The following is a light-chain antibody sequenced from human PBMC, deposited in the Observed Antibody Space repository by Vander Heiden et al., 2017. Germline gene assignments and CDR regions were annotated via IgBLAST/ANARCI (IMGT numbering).Light chain of an antibody. CDR1: QSVLYSSNNKNY. CDR3: QQYYSISWT. CDR2: WAS. V-gene: IGKV4-1*01. J-gene: IGKJ1*01. Sequence: DIVMTQSPDSLAVSLGARATINCKSSQSVLYSSNNKNYLAWYQQKPGQPPKLLIYWASTRESGVPDRFSGSGSGTDFTLTISSLQAEDVAVYYCQQYYSISWTFGQGTKVEIK.